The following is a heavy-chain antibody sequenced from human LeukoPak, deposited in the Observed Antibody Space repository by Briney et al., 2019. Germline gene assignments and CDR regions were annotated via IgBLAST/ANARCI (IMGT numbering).Heavy chain of an antibody. V-gene: IGHV3-21*01. CDR2: ISSSSSYI. Sequence: GGSLRLSCAASGFTFSSYSMNWVRQAPGKGLEWVSSISSSSSYIYYADSVKGRFTISRDNAKNSLYLQMNSLRAEDTAVYYCARDRGGDHCFDYWGQGTLVTVSS. J-gene: IGHJ4*02. D-gene: IGHD2-21*02. CDR3: ARDRGGDHCFDY. CDR1: GFTFSSYS.